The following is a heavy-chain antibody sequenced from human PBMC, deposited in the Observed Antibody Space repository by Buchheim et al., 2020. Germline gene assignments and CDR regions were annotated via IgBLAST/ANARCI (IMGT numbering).Heavy chain of an antibody. Sequence: EVQLVESGGGLVQPGGSLRLSCAASGFAFRTYDMHWVRQVEGQGLEWVSSIGGVGDSYYPDSVTGRFTVFRENDKNFLYFQMNNLRVGDTAMYYCARGSYLLGQDLWGQGTL. CDR1: GFAFRTYD. CDR2: IGGVGDS. V-gene: IGHV3-13*01. J-gene: IGHJ4*02. D-gene: IGHD6-6*01. CDR3: ARGSYLLGQDL.